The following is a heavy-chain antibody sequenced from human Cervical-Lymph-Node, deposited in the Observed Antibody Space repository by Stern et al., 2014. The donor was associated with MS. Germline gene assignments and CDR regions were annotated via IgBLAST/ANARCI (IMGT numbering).Heavy chain of an antibody. CDR3: AHRPPRRIAVADDAFDV. V-gene: IGHV2-5*02. CDR1: GFSLSTSGVG. J-gene: IGHJ3*01. CDR2: ISWDDDK. D-gene: IGHD6-19*01. Sequence: QVTLRESGPTLVKPTQTLTLTCTFSGFSLSTSGVGVGWIRQPPGKALEWLALISWDDDKRYSPSLKSRLTITKDTSKNQVVLTMTNMDPVDTATYYCAHRPPRRIAVADDAFDVWGQGTMVTVSS.